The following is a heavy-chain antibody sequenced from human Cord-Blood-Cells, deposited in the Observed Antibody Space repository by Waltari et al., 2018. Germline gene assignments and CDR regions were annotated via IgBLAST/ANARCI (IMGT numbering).Heavy chain of an antibody. Sequence: QVQLVEPGGGVVQPGRSLRLSCAASGVTFSTYAMHWVRQAPGKGLELVAVISNEGSNKYYADSVKGRFTISRDNSKNTLYLQMNSLRAEDTAVYYCARGSRIAAAGGPDYWGQGTLVTVSS. CDR1: GVTFSTYA. V-gene: IGHV3-30*04. CDR2: ISNEGSNK. J-gene: IGHJ4*02. CDR3: ARGSRIAAAGGPDY. D-gene: IGHD6-13*01.